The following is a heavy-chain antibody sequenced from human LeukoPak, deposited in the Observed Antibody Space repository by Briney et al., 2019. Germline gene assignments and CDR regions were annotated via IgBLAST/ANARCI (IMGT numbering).Heavy chain of an antibody. V-gene: IGHV1-18*01. J-gene: IGHJ6*03. CDR3: ARERMTTVTTDYYYYMDV. CDR1: GYTFTNYG. CDR2: INAYNGNT. D-gene: IGHD4-17*01. Sequence: GASVKVSCKASGYTFTNYGISWVRQAPGQGLEWMGWINAYNGNTNYAQKLQGRVTMTTDTSTSTAYMELRSLRSDDTAVYYCARERMTTVTTDYYYYMDVWGKGTTVTVSS.